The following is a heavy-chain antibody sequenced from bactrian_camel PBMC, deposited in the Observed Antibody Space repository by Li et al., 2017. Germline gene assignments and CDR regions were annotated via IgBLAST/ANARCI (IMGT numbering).Heavy chain of an antibody. Sequence: HVQLVESGGGSVQAGGSLRLSCVAPGYTGSRYCMGWFRQRPGEERARVATIDGDGRTNYADSVKGRFTISRDNDTVYLQMNSLNAEDTAVYYCAAPGAHRGGGWSNPCGFGYWGQGTQVTVS. J-gene: IGHJ6*01. CDR3: AAPGAHRGGGWSNPCGFGY. D-gene: IGHD6*01. V-gene: IGHV3S9*01. CDR2: IDGDGRT. CDR1: GYTGSRYC.